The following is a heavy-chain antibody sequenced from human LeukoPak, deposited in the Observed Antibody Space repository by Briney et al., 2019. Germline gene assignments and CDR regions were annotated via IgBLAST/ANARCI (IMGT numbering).Heavy chain of an antibody. V-gene: IGHV1-69*13. CDR3: ARENRGDTGGY. J-gene: IGHJ4*02. CDR2: IIPIFGTA. CDR1: GGTSSSYA. Sequence: GASVKVSCKASGGTSSSYAISWVRQAPGQGLEWMGGIIPIFGTANYAQKCQGRVTITADESTSTAYMELSSLRSEDTAVYYCARENRGDTGGYWGQGTLVTVSS. D-gene: IGHD2-21*02.